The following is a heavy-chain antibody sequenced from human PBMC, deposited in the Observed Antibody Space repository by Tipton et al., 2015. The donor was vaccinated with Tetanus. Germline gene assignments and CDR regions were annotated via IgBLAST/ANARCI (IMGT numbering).Heavy chain of an antibody. CDR3: AGVLRGTVNYFDY. D-gene: IGHD4-17*01. CDR2: IFYSGNT. Sequence: TLSLTCTVSGDPMNDFYWSWIRQPPGKGLEWIGHIFYSGNTDYNPSLKSRVTMSVDTSKNQFSLRLSSVTAADTAVYYCAGVLRGTVNYFDYWGQGTLVTVSS. J-gene: IGHJ4*02. CDR1: GDPMNDFY. V-gene: IGHV4-59*01.